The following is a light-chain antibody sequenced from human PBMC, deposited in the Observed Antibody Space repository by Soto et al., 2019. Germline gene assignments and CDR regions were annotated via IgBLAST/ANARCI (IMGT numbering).Light chain of an antibody. Sequence: EIVLTQSPGTLSLSPGDRATLSCRASQSVTGTYLAWYQQKPGQAPRLPIYGESIRATGIPDRFSGSGSGTDFTLTISRLEPEDFAVYYCQQYGSPLWTFGQGTKVEI. CDR3: QQYGSPLWT. CDR1: QSVTGTY. V-gene: IGKV3-20*01. J-gene: IGKJ1*01. CDR2: GES.